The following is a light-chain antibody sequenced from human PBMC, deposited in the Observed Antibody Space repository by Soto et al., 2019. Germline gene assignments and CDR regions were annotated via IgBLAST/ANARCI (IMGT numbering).Light chain of an antibody. Sequence: QSVLTQPASVSGPPGQSITISCTGTSTDVGNYSLVSWYQQHPGKAPKLVIYEASKRPSGVSNRLSASKSGNTASLTISGLQAEDEADYYCCSYAGSSTYVFGTGTKVTVL. CDR2: EAS. V-gene: IGLV2-23*01. J-gene: IGLJ1*01. CDR3: CSYAGSSTYV. CDR1: STDVGNYSL.